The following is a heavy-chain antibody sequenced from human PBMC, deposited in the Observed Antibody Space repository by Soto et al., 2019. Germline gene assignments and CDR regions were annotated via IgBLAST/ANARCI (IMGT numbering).Heavy chain of an antibody. CDR1: GYTFTSYD. CDR3: ARDSGYDFVDV. V-gene: IGHV1-8*01. CDR2: MNPNSGNT. J-gene: IGHJ6*04. D-gene: IGHD5-12*01. Sequence: GPVKVSCKASGYTFTSYDINWVRQATGQGLEWMGWMNPNSGNTGYAQKFQGRVTMTRNTSTSTVYMELSSLRSEDTAVYYCARDSGYDFVDVWGKGTTVTVSS.